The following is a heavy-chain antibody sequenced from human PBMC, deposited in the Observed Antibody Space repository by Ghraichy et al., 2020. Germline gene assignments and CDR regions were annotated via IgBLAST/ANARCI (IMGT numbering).Heavy chain of an antibody. V-gene: IGHV3-23*01. Sequence: WVLRLSCAASGFTFSSYAMSWVRQAPGKGLEWVSAISGSGGSTYYADSVKGRFTISRDNSKNTLYLQMNSLRAEDTAVYYCAKDPVDKFFGWFDPWGQGTLVTVSS. D-gene: IGHD5-12*01. CDR2: ISGSGGST. CDR3: AKDPVDKFFGWFDP. CDR1: GFTFSSYA. J-gene: IGHJ5*02.